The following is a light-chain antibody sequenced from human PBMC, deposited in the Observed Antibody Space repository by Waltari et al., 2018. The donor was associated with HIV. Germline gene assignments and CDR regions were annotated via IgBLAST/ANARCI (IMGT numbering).Light chain of an antibody. J-gene: IGLJ3*02. Sequence: QSVLTQPPSVSAAPGQKVTIPCSVRPNFGNHFLSWYQHLPGAAPKLLIYDNNNRPSGISDRFSGSKSGTSATLGITGLQTGDEADYYCGTWDPRLGSAVFGGGTKLTVL. CDR3: GTWDPRLGSAV. CDR2: DNN. V-gene: IGLV1-51*01. CDR1: RPNFGNHF.